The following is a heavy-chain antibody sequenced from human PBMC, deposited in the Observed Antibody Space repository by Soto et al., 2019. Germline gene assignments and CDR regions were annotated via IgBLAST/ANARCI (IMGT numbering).Heavy chain of an antibody. Sequence: PGGSLRLSCAASGFTFSTYAMSWVRHAPGKGLEWVSTIDNSGGITYYADSVKDRFTISRDNSKNTVYLQLNSLRVEDTAVYYFAGKSLNGKYTDLYYYSRQGSLVSVSS. CDR1: GFTFSTYA. D-gene: IGHD3-16*01. V-gene: IGHV3-23*05. CDR3: AGKSLNGKYTDLYYY. CDR2: IDNSGGIT. J-gene: IGHJ4*02.